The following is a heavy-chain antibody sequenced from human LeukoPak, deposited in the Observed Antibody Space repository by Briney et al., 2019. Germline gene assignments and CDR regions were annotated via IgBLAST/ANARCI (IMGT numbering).Heavy chain of an antibody. CDR1: GGSISSGGYY. Sequence: PSETLSLTCTVSGGSISSGGYYWSWIRQHPGKGLEWIGYIYYSGSTYYNPSLKSRVTISVDTSKNQFSLKLSSVTAADTAVYYCAMVRGVTQDWFDPWGQGTLVTVSS. CDR2: IYYSGST. V-gene: IGHV4-31*03. J-gene: IGHJ5*02. D-gene: IGHD3-10*01. CDR3: AMVRGVTQDWFDP.